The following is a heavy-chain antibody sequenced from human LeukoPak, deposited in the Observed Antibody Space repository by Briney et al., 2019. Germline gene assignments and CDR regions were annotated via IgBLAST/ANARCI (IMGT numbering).Heavy chain of an antibody. CDR3: AKDGIAAAPSY. V-gene: IGHV3-30*04. CDR1: GFTFSNYA. CDR2: ISYDGTNK. Sequence: QTGGSLRLSCAASGFTFSNYAMHWVRQAPGKGLEWVAVISYDGTNKYYADSVKGRFTISRDNSKNTLYLQMNSLRAEDTAVYYCAKDGIAAAPSYWGQGTLVTVSS. D-gene: IGHD6-13*01. J-gene: IGHJ4*02.